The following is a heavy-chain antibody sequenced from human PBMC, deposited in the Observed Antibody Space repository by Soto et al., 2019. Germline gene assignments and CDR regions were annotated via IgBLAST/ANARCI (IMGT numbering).Heavy chain of an antibody. V-gene: IGHV4-39*07. CDR2: IYLSGNT. CDR1: GGSVRSSRYY. Sequence: PSETLSLTCIVSGGSVRSSRYYWGWIRQPPGKGLECIGTIYLSGNTNYNPSLKSRVTISVDTSKNQFSLKLSSVTAADTAVYYCARGLNYWGQGTLVTVSS. CDR3: ARGLNY. J-gene: IGHJ4*02.